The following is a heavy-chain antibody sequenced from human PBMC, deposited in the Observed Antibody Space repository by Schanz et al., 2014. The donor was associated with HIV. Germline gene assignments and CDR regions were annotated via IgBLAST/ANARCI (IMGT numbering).Heavy chain of an antibody. D-gene: IGHD3-22*01. Sequence: VQLLESGGGLVQPGGSLRLSCAASGFTFSNYAMSWVRQAPGKALEWVAVISHDGTNKFYAGSVKDRFTISRDNAKNTLYVQIRSLRNEDTAVYYCAKDRNQYDSRYIGKGNYYYYYGMDVWGQGTTVTVSS. J-gene: IGHJ6*02. CDR2: ISHDGTNK. V-gene: IGHV3-30-3*01. CDR3: AKDRNQYDSRYIGKGNYYYYYGMDV. CDR1: GFTFSNYA.